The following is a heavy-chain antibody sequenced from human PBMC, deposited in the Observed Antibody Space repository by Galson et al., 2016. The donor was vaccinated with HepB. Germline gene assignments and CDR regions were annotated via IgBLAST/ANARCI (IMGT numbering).Heavy chain of an antibody. J-gene: IGHJ4*02. V-gene: IGHV1-18*04. CDR1: GYRFPTYG. D-gene: IGHD4-11*01. Sequence: SVKVSCKASGYRFPTYGISWVRQAPGQGLEWLGWISANSGNTIYAQKFQDRVTMTRDTSASTVYMDLRSLRSDDTAVYYCARDAQFRFAYWGQGTLVTVSS. CDR3: ARDAQFRFAY. CDR2: ISANSGNT.